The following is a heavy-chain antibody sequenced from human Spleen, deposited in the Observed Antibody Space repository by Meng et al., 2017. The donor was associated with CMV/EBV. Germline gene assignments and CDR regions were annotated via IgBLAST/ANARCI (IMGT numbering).Heavy chain of an antibody. CDR2: TRYDGIYK. CDR1: GFTFSSYA. CDR3: AKDLGSQTTLPGIDY. Sequence: GEYLKISCAASGFTFSSYAMHWVRQAPGKGLEWVAFTRYDGIYKYYADSVKGRFTISRDNSKDTFYVQMYSLRAEDTAVYYCAKDLGSQTTLPGIDYWGQGTLVTVSS. D-gene: IGHD4-11*01. V-gene: IGHV3-30*02. J-gene: IGHJ4*02.